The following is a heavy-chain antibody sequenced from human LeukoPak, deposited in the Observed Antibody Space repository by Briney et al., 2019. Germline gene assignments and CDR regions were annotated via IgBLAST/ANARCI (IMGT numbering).Heavy chain of an antibody. CDR2: INHSGST. V-gene: IGHV4-34*01. CDR3: ARRARDTAMVTYYYYMDV. D-gene: IGHD5-18*01. Sequence: SETLSLTCAVYGGSFSGYYWSWIRQPPGKGLEWIGEINHSGSTNYNPSLKSRVTISVDTSKNQFSLKLSSVTAADTAVYYCARRARDTAMVTYYYYMDVWGKGTTVTVSS. J-gene: IGHJ6*03. CDR1: GGSFSGYY.